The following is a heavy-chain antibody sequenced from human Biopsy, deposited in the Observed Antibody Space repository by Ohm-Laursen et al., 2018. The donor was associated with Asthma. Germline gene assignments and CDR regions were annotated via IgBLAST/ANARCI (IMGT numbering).Heavy chain of an antibody. CDR2: ISWNSRSI. Sequence: SLRLSCTASGLIFEDYVMHWVRQAPGKGLEWVSGISWNSRSIGYGDSVKGRFTISRDNTKNSLYLQMNSLSPEDTAMYYCRALPTRTMYFDSWGQGTLVTVSS. CDR1: GLIFEDYV. CDR3: RALPTRTMYFDS. J-gene: IGHJ4*02. D-gene: IGHD4/OR15-4a*01. V-gene: IGHV3-9*01.